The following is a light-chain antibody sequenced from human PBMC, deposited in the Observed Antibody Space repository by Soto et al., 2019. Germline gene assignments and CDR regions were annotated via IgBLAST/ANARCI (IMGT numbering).Light chain of an antibody. V-gene: IGKV3-11*01. CDR1: QSVNIY. Sequence: EIVLTQSPATLSLSPGERATLSCSASQSVNIYLAWYQQKPGQAPRLLIYDASNRATGIPARFSGSGSGTDFTLTISSLEPEDFAVYYCQQRSNFGQGTRLEIK. J-gene: IGKJ5*01. CDR2: DAS. CDR3: QQRSN.